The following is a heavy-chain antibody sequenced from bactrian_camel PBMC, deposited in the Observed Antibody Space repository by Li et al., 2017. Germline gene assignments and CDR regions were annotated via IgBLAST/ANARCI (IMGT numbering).Heavy chain of an antibody. CDR2: ISPLGSNT. D-gene: IGHD6*01. V-gene: IGHV3S6*01. Sequence: HVQLVESGGGSVQTGGSLRLSCAPSGLSVSDFSMARLRQSPGKEREGVAHISPLGSNTWYSDSVKGRFTIARDNALNMLYLQLNSLKPEDTAVYYCARVRGVVAVSFVDYWGQGTQVTVS. CDR3: ARVRGVVAVSFVDY. J-gene: IGHJ4*01. CDR1: GLSVSDFS.